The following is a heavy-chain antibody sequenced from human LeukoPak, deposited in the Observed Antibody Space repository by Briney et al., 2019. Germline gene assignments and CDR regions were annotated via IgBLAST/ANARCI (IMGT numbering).Heavy chain of an antibody. Sequence: SETLSLTCTVSGGSISSHYWSWIRQPPGKGLEWIGYICYSGSTNYNPSLKSRVTISVDTSKNQFSLKLSSVTAADTAVYYCARVYGSGRSDWFDPWGQGTLVTVSS. CDR2: ICYSGST. CDR1: GGSISSHY. J-gene: IGHJ5*02. CDR3: ARVYGSGRSDWFDP. V-gene: IGHV4-59*11. D-gene: IGHD3-10*01.